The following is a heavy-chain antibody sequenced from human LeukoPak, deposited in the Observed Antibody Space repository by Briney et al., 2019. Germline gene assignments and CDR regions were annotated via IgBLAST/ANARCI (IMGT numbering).Heavy chain of an antibody. D-gene: IGHD1-26*01. CDR1: GYSLTTYW. J-gene: IGHJ5*02. Sequence: PGESLKISCKASGYSLTTYWISWVRQMPGKGLEWMGRIDPSDSYTNYNPSFQGHVTISADKSISTAYLQWSSLKASDTAMYYCARVWEQLDPFGQGTLVTVSS. CDR2: IDPSDSYT. V-gene: IGHV5-10-1*01. CDR3: ARVWEQLDP.